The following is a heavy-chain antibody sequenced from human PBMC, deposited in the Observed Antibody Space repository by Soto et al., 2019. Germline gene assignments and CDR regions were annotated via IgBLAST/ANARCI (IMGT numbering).Heavy chain of an antibody. CDR1: GGSISSYY. Sequence: QVQLQESGPGLVKPSETLSLTCTVSGGSISSYYWSWIRQPPGKGLEWIGYIYYSGSTNYNPSLKSRVTISVDTSKNQCSLELSSVTAADTAVYYCARAKVGYGDYDYWGQGTLVTVSS. CDR2: IYYSGST. D-gene: IGHD4-17*01. CDR3: ARAKVGYGDYDY. J-gene: IGHJ4*02. V-gene: IGHV4-59*01.